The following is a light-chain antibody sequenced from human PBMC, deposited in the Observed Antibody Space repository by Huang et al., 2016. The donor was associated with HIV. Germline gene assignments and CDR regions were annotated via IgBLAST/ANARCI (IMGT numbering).Light chain of an antibody. CDR1: QTVSTF. Sequence: DIQMTQSPSSLSASVGDRISITCRASQTVSTFLNWYQQKPGKAPKLLIYAASNLQSGVSSRFSGAGSGTLFTLTVTGLLPDDFATYFCQQTSGVPLTFGGGTKVEVK. CDR3: QQTSGVPLT. CDR2: AAS. J-gene: IGKJ4*01. V-gene: IGKV1-39*01.